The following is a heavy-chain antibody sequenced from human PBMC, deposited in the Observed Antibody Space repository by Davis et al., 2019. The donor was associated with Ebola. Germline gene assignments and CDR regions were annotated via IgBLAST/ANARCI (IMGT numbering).Heavy chain of an antibody. V-gene: IGHV3-7*01. CDR2: IKVDGSAT. J-gene: IGHJ3*02. Sequence: GESLKISCAASGVMFSRYWMSWVRQAPGKGLEWVANIKVDGSATNYVDSVKGRFTISRDNAKKSLYLQLKSLRADDTAMYYCARDYYDNSGDGFDIWGQGTMVTVSS. D-gene: IGHD3-22*01. CDR3: ARDYYDNSGDGFDI. CDR1: GVMFSRYW.